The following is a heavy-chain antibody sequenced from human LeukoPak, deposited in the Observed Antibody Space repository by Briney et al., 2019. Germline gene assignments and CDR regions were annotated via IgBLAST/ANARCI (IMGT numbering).Heavy chain of an antibody. D-gene: IGHD2-8*01. Sequence: PGGSLRLSCAASGFTFSSSAMNWVRQAPGKGLEWVSSINNVGSHIYYAGSVRGRFTISRDNAKNLLYLQMDSLRAEDTAVYYCARNCTNGVCPSLDAFDIWGQGTMVTVSS. CDR2: INNVGSHI. J-gene: IGHJ3*02. V-gene: IGHV3-21*01. CDR3: ARNCTNGVCPSLDAFDI. CDR1: GFTFSSSA.